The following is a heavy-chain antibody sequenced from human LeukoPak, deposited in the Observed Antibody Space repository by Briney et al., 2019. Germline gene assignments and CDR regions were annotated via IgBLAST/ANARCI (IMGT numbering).Heavy chain of an antibody. Sequence: GGSLRLSCAGSGFIFSSYAMTWVRQAPGKGLEWVAVISYDGSNKYYADSVKGRFTISRDNSKNTLYLQMNSLRAEDTAVYYCARDKGAFDIWGQGTMVTVSS. J-gene: IGHJ3*02. V-gene: IGHV3-30*04. CDR1: GFIFSSYA. CDR3: ARDKGAFDI. CDR2: ISYDGSNK.